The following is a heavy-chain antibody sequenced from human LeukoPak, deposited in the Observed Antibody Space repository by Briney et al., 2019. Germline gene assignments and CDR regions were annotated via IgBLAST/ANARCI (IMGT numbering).Heavy chain of an antibody. CDR3: ARSGGYGSGSYYLFDY. CDR2: INHRGST. CDR1: GGSFSGYY. V-gene: IGHV4-34*01. J-gene: IGHJ4*02. Sequence: SETLSLTCAVYGGSFSGYYWSWIRQPPGKGLEWIGEINHRGSTNYNPSLKSRVTISVDTSKNQFSLKLSSVTAADTAVYYCARSGGYGSGSYYLFDYWGQGTLVTVSS. D-gene: IGHD3-10*01.